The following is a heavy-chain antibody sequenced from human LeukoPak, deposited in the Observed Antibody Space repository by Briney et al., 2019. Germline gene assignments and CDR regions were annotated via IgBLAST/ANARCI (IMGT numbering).Heavy chain of an antibody. CDR3: AREGGLHEGWDYYYYYMDV. CDR2: IYTSGST. CDR1: GGSISSYY. Sequence: PSETLSLTCTVSGGSISSYYWSWIRQPAGKGLEWIGRIYTSGSTNYNPSLKSRVTMSVDTSKNQFSLKLSFVTAADTAVYYCAREGGLHEGWDYYYYYMDVWGKGTTVTVSS. V-gene: IGHV4-4*07. J-gene: IGHJ6*03. D-gene: IGHD4-11*01.